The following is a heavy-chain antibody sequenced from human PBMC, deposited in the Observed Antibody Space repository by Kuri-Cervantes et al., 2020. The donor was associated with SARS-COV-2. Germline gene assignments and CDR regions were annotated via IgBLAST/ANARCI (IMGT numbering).Heavy chain of an antibody. D-gene: IGHD5-24*01. V-gene: IGHV3-23*01. CDR2: ISGSGGST. Sequence: GESLKISCAASGFTFSSYAMHWVRQAPGKGLEWVSAISGSGGSTYYADSVKGRFTISRDNSKNTLYLQMSSLRAEDTAVYYCARELVVDFDIWGQGTMVTVSS. CDR1: GFTFSSYA. J-gene: IGHJ3*02. CDR3: ARELVVDFDI.